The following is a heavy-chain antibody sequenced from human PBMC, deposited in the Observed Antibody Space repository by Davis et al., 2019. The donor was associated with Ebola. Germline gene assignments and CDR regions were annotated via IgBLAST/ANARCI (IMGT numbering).Heavy chain of an antibody. D-gene: IGHD2-15*01. CDR2: ISSDGGIT. Sequence: PGGSLRLSCAASGFTYSRYWMHWVRQAPGTGLVYVSRISSDGGITSYADSVKGRFTISRDNAENSLYLQMNSLRAEDTAVYYCARGGYSYYWGQGTLVTVSS. CDR3: ARGGYSYY. J-gene: IGHJ4*02. V-gene: IGHV3-74*01. CDR1: GFTYSRYW.